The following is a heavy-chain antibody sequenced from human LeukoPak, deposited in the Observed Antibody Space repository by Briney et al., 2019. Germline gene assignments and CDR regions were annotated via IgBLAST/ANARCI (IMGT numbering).Heavy chain of an antibody. CDR1: GYTFTSYG. J-gene: IGHJ4*02. V-gene: IGHV1-8*02. D-gene: IGHD3-9*01. CDR2: MNPNSGNT. Sequence: ASVKVSCKASGYTFTSYGISWVRQAPGQGLEWMGWMNPNSGNTGYAQKFQGRVIMTRNTSMSTAYMELSSLRSEDTAVYYCARGRRLTDYYDFDYWGQGTLVTVSS. CDR3: ARGRRLTDYYDFDY.